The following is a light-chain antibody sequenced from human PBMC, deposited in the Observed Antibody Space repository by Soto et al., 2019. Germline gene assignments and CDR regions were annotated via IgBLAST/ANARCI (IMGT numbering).Light chain of an antibody. Sequence: EIVFTQSPGTLSLSPGERATLSCRASQSFTSSYLAWYEQKPGQAPRLLIYGASTRATGIPDRFSGSVFGTDFTLSISRLEPEDFAVYYCQQYDSSPITFGQGTRLEIK. J-gene: IGKJ5*01. CDR1: QSFTSSY. CDR3: QQYDSSPIT. CDR2: GAS. V-gene: IGKV3-20*01.